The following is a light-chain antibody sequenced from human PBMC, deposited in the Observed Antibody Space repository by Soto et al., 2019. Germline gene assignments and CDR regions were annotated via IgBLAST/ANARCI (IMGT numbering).Light chain of an antibody. CDR3: QQASSFPHT. CDR2: AAS. Sequence: DIQMTQSPSSVSAPVGDRVTISCRASQDISKWLAWFQQKPGKATKLLISAASTLQSGVPSRFSCSGAGTEFTLTIQSLQPDDIGTYYCQQASSFPHTLGQGTQVEI. J-gene: IGKJ2*01. V-gene: IGKV1-12*01. CDR1: QDISKW.